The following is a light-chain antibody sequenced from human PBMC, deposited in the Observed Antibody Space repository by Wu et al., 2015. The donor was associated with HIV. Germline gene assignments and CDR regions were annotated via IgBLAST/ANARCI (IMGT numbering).Light chain of an antibody. CDR3: QQYSNSPPRVT. CDR1: QSVRNNY. CDR2: GAS. V-gene: IGKV3-20*01. J-gene: IGKJ5*01. Sequence: ENVLTQSPATLSLSPGERATLSCKASQSVRNNYFAWFQQRPGQAPRLLIYGASNRATGTPDRFSGSGSGTDFTLTITRLEPEDFAVYHCQQYSNSPPRVTFGQGTRLEIK.